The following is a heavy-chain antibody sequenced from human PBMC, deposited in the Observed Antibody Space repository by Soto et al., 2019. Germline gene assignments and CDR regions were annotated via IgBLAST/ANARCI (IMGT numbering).Heavy chain of an antibody. CDR3: ARLGYSSRLYGMDV. V-gene: IGHV4-39*01. J-gene: IGHJ6*02. CDR2: IYYSGST. CDR1: GGSISSSSYY. Sequence: QLQLQESGPGLVKPSETLSLTCTVSGGSISSSSYYWGWIRQPPGKGLEWIGSIYYSGSTYYNPSLKSRVTISVDTSKNQFSLKLSSVTAADTAVYYCARLGYSSRLYGMDVWGQGTTVTVSS. D-gene: IGHD6-13*01.